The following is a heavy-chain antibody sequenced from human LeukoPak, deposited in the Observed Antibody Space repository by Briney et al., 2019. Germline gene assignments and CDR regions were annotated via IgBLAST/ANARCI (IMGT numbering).Heavy chain of an antibody. CDR2: IRSNGATA. V-gene: IGHV3-23*01. J-gene: IGHJ4*02. CDR1: GFSFSSFD. D-gene: IGHD1-1*01. Sequence: GGSLKLSCAASGFSFSSFDMPWVRQAPGQGLEWVSTIRSNGATAYNADSVKGRFTISRDNSKNTVYLQMNSLRVEDTAIYYCARGQEFDDGVFDSWGQGTLVTVSS. CDR3: ARGQEFDDGVFDS.